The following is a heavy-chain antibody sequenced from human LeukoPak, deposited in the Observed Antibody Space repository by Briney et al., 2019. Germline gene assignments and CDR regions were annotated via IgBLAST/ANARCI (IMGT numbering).Heavy chain of an antibody. Sequence: GGSLRLSCAASGFTFSDYAMSWVRQAPEKGLEWVSTISHVGGTYYADSVKGRFSISRDNAKNSLYLQMNSLRAEDTAVYYCARGVPYASWSGPHYSDYWGQGTLVTVSS. CDR1: GFTFSDYA. D-gene: IGHD3-3*01. CDR2: ISHVGGT. CDR3: ARGVPYASWSGPHYSDY. J-gene: IGHJ4*02. V-gene: IGHV3-69-1*01.